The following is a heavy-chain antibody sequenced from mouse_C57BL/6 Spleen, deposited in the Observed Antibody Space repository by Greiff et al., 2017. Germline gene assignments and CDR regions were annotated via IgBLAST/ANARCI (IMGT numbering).Heavy chain of an antibody. Sequence: QVHVKQSGAELAKPGASVKLSCKASGYTFTSYWMHWVKQRPGQGLEWIGYINPSSGYTKYNQKFKDKATLTADKSSSTAYMQLSSLTYEDSAVYYCARHGSSSYYAMDYWGQGTSVTVSS. J-gene: IGHJ4*01. CDR3: ARHGSSSYYAMDY. V-gene: IGHV1-7*01. D-gene: IGHD1-1*01. CDR1: GYTFTSYW. CDR2: INPSSGYT.